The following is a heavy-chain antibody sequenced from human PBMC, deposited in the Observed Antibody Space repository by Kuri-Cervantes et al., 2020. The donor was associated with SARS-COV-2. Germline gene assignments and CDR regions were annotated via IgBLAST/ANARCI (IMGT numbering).Heavy chain of an antibody. CDR3: AKGGATGYYTYYYMDA. D-gene: IGHD3/OR15-3a*01. V-gene: IGHV3-30*02. CDR2: IRYDGSNK. J-gene: IGHJ6*03. CDR1: GFTFSSYG. Sequence: GESLKISCAASGFTFSSYGMHWVRQAPGKGLEWVAFIRYDGSNKYYADSVKGRLTISRDNSKNTAFLQMNSLSPEDTAVYYCAKGGATGYYTYYYMDAWGKGTTVTVSS.